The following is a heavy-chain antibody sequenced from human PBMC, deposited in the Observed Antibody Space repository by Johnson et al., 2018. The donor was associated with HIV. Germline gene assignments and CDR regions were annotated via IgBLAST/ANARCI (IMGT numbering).Heavy chain of an antibody. V-gene: IGHV3-30*14. J-gene: IGHJ3*02. D-gene: IGHD2-21*02. CDR1: GFTFSSYA. Sequence: QVQLVESGGGVVQPGRSLRLSCAASGFTFSSYAMHWVRQAPGKGLEWVAVISYDGSKKYYADSVKGRFTISRDNSKNTLYLQMGSLRAEDMAVYYCARGCGDCYPGDDAFDIWGQGTMVTVSS. CDR2: ISYDGSKK. CDR3: ARGCGDCYPGDDAFDI.